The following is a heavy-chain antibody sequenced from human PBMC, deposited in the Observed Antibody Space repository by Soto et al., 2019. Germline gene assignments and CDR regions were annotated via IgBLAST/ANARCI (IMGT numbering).Heavy chain of an antibody. CDR2: IIPILGIA. Sequence: ASVKVSCKASGGTFSSYPISWVRQAPGQGLEWMGRIIPILGIANYAQKFQGRVTITADKSTSTAYMELSSLRSEDTAVYYCAGRPTGIVLAAGLNWFDPWGQGILVTVSS. V-gene: IGHV1-69*02. CDR3: AGRPTGIVLAAGLNWFDP. CDR1: GGTFSSYP. J-gene: IGHJ5*02. D-gene: IGHD6-13*01.